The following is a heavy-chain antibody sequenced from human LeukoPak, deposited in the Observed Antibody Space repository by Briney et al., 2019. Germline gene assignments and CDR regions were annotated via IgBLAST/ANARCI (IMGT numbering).Heavy chain of an antibody. CDR1: GCSFTSYW. CDR3: ARYRYSGSYWGPFDY. J-gene: IGHJ4*02. D-gene: IGHD1-26*01. Sequence: GESLKISCKGSGCSFTSYWIGWVRQMPGKGLEWMGIIYPGDSDTRYSPSFQGQVTISADKSISTAYLQWSSLKASDTAMYYCARYRYSGSYWGPFDYWGQGTLVTVSS. V-gene: IGHV5-51*01. CDR2: IYPGDSDT.